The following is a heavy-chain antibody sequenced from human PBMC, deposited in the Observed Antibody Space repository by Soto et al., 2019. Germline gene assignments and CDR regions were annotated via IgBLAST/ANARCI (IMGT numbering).Heavy chain of an antibody. D-gene: IGHD6-6*01. V-gene: IGHV4-59*11. CDR1: GGSISSHY. CDR2: IYYSGST. CDR3: ARYSSSPPGAFDY. J-gene: IGHJ4*02. Sequence: SETLSLTCTVSGGSISSHYWSWIRQPPGKGLEWIGYIYYSGSTNYNPSLKSRVTISVDTSKNQFSLKLSSVTAADTAVYYCARYSSSPPGAFDYWGQGTLVTVSS.